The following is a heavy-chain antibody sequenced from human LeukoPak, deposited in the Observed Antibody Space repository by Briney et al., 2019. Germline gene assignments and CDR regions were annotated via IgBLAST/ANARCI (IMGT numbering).Heavy chain of an antibody. CDR1: GFTFSTYS. V-gene: IGHV3-53*01. D-gene: IGHD7-27*01. CDR2: IYSGGST. Sequence: GGSLRLSCAASGFTFSTYSMNWVRQAPGKGLEWVSVIYSGGSTYYADSVKGRFTISRDNFKNALYLQMNSLRVEDTAVYYCAIDPNWGTHSWGQGVLVTVSS. CDR3: AIDPNWGTHS. J-gene: IGHJ4*02.